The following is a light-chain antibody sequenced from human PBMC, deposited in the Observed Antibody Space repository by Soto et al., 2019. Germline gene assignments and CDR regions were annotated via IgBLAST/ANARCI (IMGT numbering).Light chain of an antibody. CDR1: SSYVGGYNY. CDR3: SSYTPVSTYV. V-gene: IGLV2-14*01. CDR2: DVR. Sequence: PGLTQPASGYGSPGQSITISCTRTSSYVGGYNYVSWYQQHPGKAPKLMIYDVRNRPSGVSNRFSGSKSVNTASLTISGLQAEDEADYYCSSYTPVSTYVFGTGTKVTVL. J-gene: IGLJ1*01.